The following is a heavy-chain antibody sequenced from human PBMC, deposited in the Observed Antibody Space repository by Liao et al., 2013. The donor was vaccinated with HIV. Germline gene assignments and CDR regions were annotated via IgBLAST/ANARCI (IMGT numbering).Heavy chain of an antibody. CDR3: ATVQRGSAPLYYFDY. Sequence: QVQLQESGPGLVKPSETLSLTCTVSGGSISSYQWTWIRQPPGKGLEWIGHVYYSGSTNYNSSLKSRVTISADTSKNQFSLKVTYVTAADTAIYYCATVQRGSAPLYYFDYWGLGALVTVSS. CDR1: GGSISSYQ. V-gene: IGHV4-59*08. J-gene: IGHJ4*02. D-gene: IGHD3-10*01. CDR2: VYYSGST.